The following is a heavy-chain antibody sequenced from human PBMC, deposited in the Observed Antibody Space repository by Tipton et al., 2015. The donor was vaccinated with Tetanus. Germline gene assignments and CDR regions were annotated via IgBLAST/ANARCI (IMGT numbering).Heavy chain of an antibody. CDR1: GGSVRSGDYS. D-gene: IGHD3-3*01. CDR2: VSYSGRT. J-gene: IGHJ4*02. V-gene: IGHV4-61*08. CDR3: ARANYDFPNKGPFDF. Sequence: TLSLTCTVSGGSVRSGDYSWNWIRQPPGKGLEWLAYVSYSGRTNSNYSLKSRITISQDTSKNQFSLRLTSVTAADTAVYYCARANYDFPNKGPFDFWGQGSLVIVSS.